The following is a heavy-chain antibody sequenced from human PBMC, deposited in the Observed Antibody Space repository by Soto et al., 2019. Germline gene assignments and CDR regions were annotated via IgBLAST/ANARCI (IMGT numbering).Heavy chain of an antibody. V-gene: IGHV3-21*06. Sequence: GGSLRLSCAASGFTFTRYSMNWVRQAPGKGLEWVASISSTTNYIYYGDSMKGRFTISRDNAKNSLYLEMNSLRAEDTAVYYCARESEDLTSNFDYWGQGTLVTVSS. CDR3: ARESEDLTSNFDY. CDR1: GFTFTRYS. CDR2: ISSTTNYI. J-gene: IGHJ4*02.